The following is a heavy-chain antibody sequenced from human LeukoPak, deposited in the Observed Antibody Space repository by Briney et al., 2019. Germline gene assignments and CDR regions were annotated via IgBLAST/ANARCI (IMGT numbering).Heavy chain of an antibody. CDR3: AKDFWWFGELSPFDY. CDR1: GFTFSSYG. V-gene: IGHV3-30*02. D-gene: IGHD3-10*01. J-gene: IGHJ4*02. Sequence: GGSLRLSCAASGFTFSSYGMHWVRQAPGKGLECVAFIRSDGTNRYYADSVKGRFTISRDNSKNTLYLQMNSLRAEDTAIYYCAKDFWWFGELSPFDYWGQGTLVTVSS. CDR2: IRSDGTNR.